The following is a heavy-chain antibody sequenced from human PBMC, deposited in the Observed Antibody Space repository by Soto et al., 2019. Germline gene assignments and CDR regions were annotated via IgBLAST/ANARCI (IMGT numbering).Heavy chain of an antibody. V-gene: IGHV1-69*02. Sequence: GASVKVSCKASGGTFSSYTISWVRQAPGQGLEWMGRIIPILGIANYAQKFQGRVTITADKSTSTAYMELSSLRSEDTAVYYCARGMDRGTDAFDIWGQGTMVTVSS. CDR2: IIPILGIA. CDR1: GGTFSSYT. CDR3: ARGMDRGTDAFDI. J-gene: IGHJ3*02. D-gene: IGHD2-2*03.